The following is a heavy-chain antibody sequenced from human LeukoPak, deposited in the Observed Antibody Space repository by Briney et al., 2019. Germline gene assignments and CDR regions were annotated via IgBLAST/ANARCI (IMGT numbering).Heavy chain of an antibody. CDR1: GGSISSYY. Sequence: SETLSLTCTVSGGSISSYYWSWIRQPPGKGLEWIGYIYYSGSTNYNPSLKSRVTISVDTSKNQFSLKLSSVTAADTAVYYCARAVGYYYDSSGYYYSHYFDYWGQGTLVTVSS. CDR3: ARAVGYYYDSSGYYYSHYFDY. V-gene: IGHV4-59*01. D-gene: IGHD3-22*01. CDR2: IYYSGST. J-gene: IGHJ4*02.